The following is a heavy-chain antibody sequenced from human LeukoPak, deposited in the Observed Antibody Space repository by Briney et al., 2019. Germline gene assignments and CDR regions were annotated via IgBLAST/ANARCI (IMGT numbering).Heavy chain of an antibody. D-gene: IGHD1-7*01. J-gene: IGHJ4*02. Sequence: SETLSLTCAVYGGSFSGYYWSWIRQPPGKGLEWIGEINHSGSTNYNPSLKSRVTISVDTSKNQFSLKLSSVTAADTAVYYCARNGITGTVSYWGQGTLVTASS. CDR3: ARNGITGTVSY. CDR2: INHSGST. CDR1: GGSFSGYY. V-gene: IGHV4-34*01.